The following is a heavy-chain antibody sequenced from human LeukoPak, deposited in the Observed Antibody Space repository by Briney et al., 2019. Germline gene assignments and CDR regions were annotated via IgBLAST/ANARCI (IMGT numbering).Heavy chain of an antibody. D-gene: IGHD3-10*01. CDR3: ARDFSEGAFDI. J-gene: IGHJ3*02. Sequence: SETLSLTCTVSGGSISSGSHCWGWIRQPPGKGLEWIGNIYYTGSTYYNPSLKSRVTISIDTSKNQFSLRLSSVTAADTAVYYCARDFSEGAFDIWGQGTMVSVSS. CDR1: GGSISSGSHC. CDR2: IYYTGST. V-gene: IGHV4-39*07.